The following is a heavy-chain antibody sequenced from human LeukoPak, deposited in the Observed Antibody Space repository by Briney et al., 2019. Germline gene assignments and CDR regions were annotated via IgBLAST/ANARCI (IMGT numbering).Heavy chain of an antibody. D-gene: IGHD3-3*01. CDR3: ARVLRFLEWPPYYYYYYGMDV. J-gene: IGHJ6*02. CDR2: IIPIFGTA. Sequence: SVKVSCKASGGTFSSYAISWVRQAPGQGLERMGGIIPIFGTANYAQKFQGRVTITADESTSTAYMELSSLRSEDTAVYYCARVLRFLEWPPYYYYYYGMDVWGQGTTVTVSS. CDR1: GGTFSSYA. V-gene: IGHV1-69*13.